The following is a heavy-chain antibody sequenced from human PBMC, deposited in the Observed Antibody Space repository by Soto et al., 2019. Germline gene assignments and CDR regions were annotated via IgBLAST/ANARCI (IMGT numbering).Heavy chain of an antibody. CDR1: GFTFTSSA. V-gene: IGHV1-58*02. Sequence: SVKVSCKASGFTFTSSAMQWVRQARGQRLEWIGWIVVGSGNTNYAQKFQERVTITRDMSTSTAYMELSSLRSEDTAVYYCAAALFCSGGSCPHPPDYWGQGTLVTVSS. CDR2: IVVGSGNT. CDR3: AAALFCSGGSCPHPPDY. J-gene: IGHJ4*02. D-gene: IGHD2-15*01.